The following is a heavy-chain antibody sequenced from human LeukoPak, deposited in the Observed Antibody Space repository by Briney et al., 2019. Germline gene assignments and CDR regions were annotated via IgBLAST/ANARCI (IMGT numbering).Heavy chain of an antibody. CDR3: ARGDIVMGGGRNWFDP. CDR2: VSTSGCT. J-gene: IGHJ5*02. V-gene: IGHV4-4*07. Sequence: SETLSLTCTVYGGSISNHFCSWIRQPAGKGLEWIGRVSTSGCTYYNPSLKSRVAMSADTSKNQFSLKLICMTGAVTAVYYCARGDIVMGGGRNWFDPWGQGTLVSVSS. D-gene: IGHD2-21*01. CDR1: GGSISNHF.